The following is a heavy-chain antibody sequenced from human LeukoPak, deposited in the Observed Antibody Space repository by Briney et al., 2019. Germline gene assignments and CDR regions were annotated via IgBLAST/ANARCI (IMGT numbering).Heavy chain of an antibody. D-gene: IGHD3-22*01. CDR2: IYYSGST. CDR3: ARARSSDYYDSSDDAFDI. J-gene: IGHJ3*02. CDR1: GGSISSYY. V-gene: IGHV4-59*01. Sequence: SETLSLTCTVSGGSISSYYWSWIRQPPGKGLEWIGYIYYSGSTNYNPSLKSRVTISVDTSKNQFSLKLSSVTAADTAVYYCARARSSDYYDSSDDAFDIWGQGTMVTVSS.